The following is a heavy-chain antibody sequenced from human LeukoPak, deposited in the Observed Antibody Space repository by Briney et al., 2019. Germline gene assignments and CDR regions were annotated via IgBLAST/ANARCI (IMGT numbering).Heavy chain of an antibody. CDR3: VKRLTLGDLSIKGAFAL. CDR1: GFTFSSYS. CDR2: ISSSSSYI. D-gene: IGHD3-16*02. V-gene: IGHV3-21*04. Sequence: PGGSLRLSCAASGFTFSSYSMNWVRQAPGKGLEWVSSISSSSSYISYADSVKGRFTISRDSSRNPLFLQMNSLRVEDSAMYYCVKRLTLGDLSIKGAFALWGQGTMVTVAS. J-gene: IGHJ3*01.